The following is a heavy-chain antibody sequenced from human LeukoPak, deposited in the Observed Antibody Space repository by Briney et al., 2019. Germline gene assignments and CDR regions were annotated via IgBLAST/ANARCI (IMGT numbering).Heavy chain of an antibody. Sequence: GGSLRLSCAASGFTFSSYAISRVRQAPGQGLEWMGGIIPIFGTANYAQKFQGRVTITADESTSTAYMELSSLRSEDTAVYYCATLPPPRRDGYNYGEQNFDYWGQGTLVTVSS. D-gene: IGHD5-24*01. CDR1: GFTFSSYA. CDR2: IIPIFGTA. CDR3: ATLPPPRRDGYNYGEQNFDY. V-gene: IGHV1-69*01. J-gene: IGHJ4*02.